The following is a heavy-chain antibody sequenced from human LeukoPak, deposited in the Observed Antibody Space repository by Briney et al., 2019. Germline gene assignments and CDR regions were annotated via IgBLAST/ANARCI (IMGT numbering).Heavy chain of an antibody. CDR2: ISSSGSTI. D-gene: IGHD1-26*01. CDR3: ATRTYSGRYYSALDI. J-gene: IGHJ3*02. Sequence: GGSLRLSCVASEFTFSSYEMNWVRQAPGKGLEWVSYISSSGSTIYYTDSVKGRFTISRDNAKNSLYLQMNSLRAEDTAVYYCATRTYSGRYYSALDIWGQGTMVTVSS. V-gene: IGHV3-48*03. CDR1: EFTFSSYE.